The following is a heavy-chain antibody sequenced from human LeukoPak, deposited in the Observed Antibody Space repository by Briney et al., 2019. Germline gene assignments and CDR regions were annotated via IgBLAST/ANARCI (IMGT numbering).Heavy chain of an antibody. CDR3: TKVGYSSSWYTRGSWFDP. V-gene: IGHV1-18*01. Sequence: ASVKVSCKASGYTFTSYGISWVRQAPGQGLEWMGWTSAYNGNTNYAQKLQCRVTVTTDTSTSTAYMELRSLRSDDTAVYYCTKVGYSSSWYTRGSWFDPWGQGTLVTVSS. CDR1: GYTFTSYG. D-gene: IGHD6-13*01. J-gene: IGHJ5*02. CDR2: TSAYNGNT.